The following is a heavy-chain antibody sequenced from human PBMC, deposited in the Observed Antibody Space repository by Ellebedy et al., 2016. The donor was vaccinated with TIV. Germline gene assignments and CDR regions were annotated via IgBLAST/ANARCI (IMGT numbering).Heavy chain of an antibody. CDR3: SRHRGYGMDV. CDR1: GYSFSTYW. Sequence: GESLKISCKASGYSFSTYWITWVRQMPGKGLEWMGKIDPTDSYTNYSPSFQGLVTISADESASTAYLQWPSLKAPDSATYYCSRHRGYGMDVWGQGTTVTVSS. D-gene: IGHD3-10*01. CDR2: IDPTDSYT. J-gene: IGHJ6*02. V-gene: IGHV5-10-1*01.